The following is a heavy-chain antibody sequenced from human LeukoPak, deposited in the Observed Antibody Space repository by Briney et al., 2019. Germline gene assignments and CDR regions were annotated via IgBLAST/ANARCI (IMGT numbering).Heavy chain of an antibody. D-gene: IGHD2/OR15-2a*01. J-gene: IGHJ4*02. CDR3: AKVLVAWPSTFDY. Sequence: GRSLRLSCAASGFTFDDYAMHWVRQAPGKGLEWVSAISGSGGSTYYADSVKGRFTISRDNSKNTLYLQMNSLRAEDTAVYYCAKVLVAWPSTFDYWGQGTLVTVSS. CDR1: GFTFDDYA. CDR2: ISGSGGST. V-gene: IGHV3-23*01.